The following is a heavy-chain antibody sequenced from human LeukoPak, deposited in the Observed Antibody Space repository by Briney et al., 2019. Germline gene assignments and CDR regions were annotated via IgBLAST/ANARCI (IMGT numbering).Heavy chain of an antibody. V-gene: IGHV3-74*01. J-gene: IGHJ4*02. D-gene: IGHD3-10*01. Sequence: WGSLRLSCGASGFTFSSYWMHWVRHAPGKGLVWISRINSDGSTTSYADSVKGRFTISRDNAKNTLYLQMNSLRAEDTAVYYCARGNYYGQDYWGQGTLVTVSS. CDR3: ARGNYYGQDY. CDR2: INSDGSTT. CDR1: GFTFSSYW.